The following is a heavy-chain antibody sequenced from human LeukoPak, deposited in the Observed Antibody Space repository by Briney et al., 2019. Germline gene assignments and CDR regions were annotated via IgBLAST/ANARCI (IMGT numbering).Heavy chain of an antibody. CDR3: AKDVRVLGYDSSWQFDY. Sequence: GGSLRLSCTGSGFTFGNYGMSWVRQAPGKGLEWVSAITDNGDDTNYADSVKGRFTISRDNSKSTLDLQMNSLRADDTAVYYCAKDVRVLGYDSSWQFDYWGQGALVTVSS. CDR1: GFTFGNYG. CDR2: ITDNGDDT. V-gene: IGHV3-23*01. D-gene: IGHD6-13*01. J-gene: IGHJ4*02.